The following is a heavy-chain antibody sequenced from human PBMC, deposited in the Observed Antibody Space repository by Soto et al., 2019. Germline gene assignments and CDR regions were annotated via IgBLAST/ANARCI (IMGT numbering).Heavy chain of an antibody. CDR2: ISSSRSTI. CDR1: GFTFISSS. J-gene: IGHJ1*01. V-gene: IGHV3-48*02. D-gene: IGHD2-15*01. CDR3: AREQHGLALVVVDPYDMDV. Sequence: GESLTLSCAASGFTFISSSMNSVGQAPGKWLEWVSYISSSRSTIYYADSVKGRFTISRDNAKNSLSLQMNSLREEDTAVYYCAREQHGLALVVVDPYDMDVWGQGTQVTVSS.